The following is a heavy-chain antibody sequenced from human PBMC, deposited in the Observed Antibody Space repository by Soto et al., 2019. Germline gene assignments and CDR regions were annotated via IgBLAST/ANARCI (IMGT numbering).Heavy chain of an antibody. V-gene: IGHV3-53*01. CDR2: LHSDVST. D-gene: IGHD2-15*01. J-gene: IGHJ5*02. CDR1: GFTVSSNS. Sequence: EMQLVQSGGGLIQPGGSLRLSCAVSGFTVSSNSITWVRQAPGQGLEWVSVLHSDVSTYYVDSVKGRFVICRDNSKNTVYLQMNSLRAEDTAIYYCARELGGSWYNWFDPWGQGTLVTVSS. CDR3: ARELGGSWYNWFDP.